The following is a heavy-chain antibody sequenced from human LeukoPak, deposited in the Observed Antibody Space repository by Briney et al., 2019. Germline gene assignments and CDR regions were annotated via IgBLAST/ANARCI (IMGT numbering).Heavy chain of an antibody. CDR3: ARDDHAWAFDF. CDR1: GYTFTNYY. V-gene: IGHV1-46*01. Sequence: ASVKVSCKASGYTFTNYYVHWVRQAPGQGLEWMGIIYPSDGATKYANHFQATVTMTRDTSTSTFYIEVSSLKSEDTAVYCCARDDHAWAFDFWGQGTLVTASS. CDR2: IYPSDGAT. D-gene: IGHD2-2*01. J-gene: IGHJ4*02.